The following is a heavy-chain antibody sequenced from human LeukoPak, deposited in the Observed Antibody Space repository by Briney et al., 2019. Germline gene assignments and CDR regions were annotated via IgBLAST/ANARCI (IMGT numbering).Heavy chain of an antibody. D-gene: IGHD5-24*01. J-gene: IGHJ4*02. CDR1: GGSMSSYY. Sequence: SETLSLTCTVSGGSMSSYYWSWVRQPPGKGLEWIGYIYYSGSTNNNPSLKSRGTISVDTSKNQFSLKLSSVTAADTAVYYCARHSRTGYNYLDYWGQGTLVTVSS. CDR2: IYYSGST. V-gene: IGHV4-59*08. CDR3: ARHSRTGYNYLDY.